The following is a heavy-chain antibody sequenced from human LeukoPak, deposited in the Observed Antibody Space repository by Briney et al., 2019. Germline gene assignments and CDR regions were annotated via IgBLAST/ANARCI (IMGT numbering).Heavy chain of an antibody. Sequence: ASVKVSCKASGYTFTGYYMHWVRQAPGQGLEWMGRINPNSGGTNYAQKFQGRVTMTRDTSISTAYMELSRLRSDDTAAYYCARDHPVGATRIEIDYWGQGTLVTVSS. J-gene: IGHJ4*02. V-gene: IGHV1-2*06. D-gene: IGHD1-26*01. CDR2: INPNSGGT. CDR3: ARDHPVGATRIEIDY. CDR1: GYTFTGYY.